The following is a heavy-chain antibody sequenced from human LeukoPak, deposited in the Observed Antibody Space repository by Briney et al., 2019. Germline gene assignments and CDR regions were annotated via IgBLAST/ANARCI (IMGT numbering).Heavy chain of an antibody. Sequence: HRASVKVSCKASGGTFSSYAISWVRQAPGQGLEWMGGIIPIFGTANYAQKFQGRVTITTDESTSTAYMELSSLRSEDTAVYYCARDSDYSSSSVWFDPWGQGTLVTVSS. V-gene: IGHV1-69*05. CDR2: IIPIFGTA. D-gene: IGHD6-6*01. CDR3: ARDSDYSSSSVWFDP. J-gene: IGHJ5*02. CDR1: GGTFSSYA.